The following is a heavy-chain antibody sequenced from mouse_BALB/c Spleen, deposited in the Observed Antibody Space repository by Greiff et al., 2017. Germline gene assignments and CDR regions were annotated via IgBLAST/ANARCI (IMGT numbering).Heavy chain of an antibody. V-gene: IGHV1-7*01. CDR2: INPSTGYT. J-gene: IGHJ1*01. D-gene: IGHD1-1*01. CDR1: GYTFTSYW. CDR3: ARGAYGSSYWYFDV. Sequence: QVQLKQPGAELVKPGASVKLSCKASGYTFTSYWMHWVKQRPGQGLEWIGYINPSTGYTEYNQKFKDKATLTADKSSSTAYMQLSSLTSEDSAVYYCARGAYGSSYWYFDVWGAGTTVTVSS.